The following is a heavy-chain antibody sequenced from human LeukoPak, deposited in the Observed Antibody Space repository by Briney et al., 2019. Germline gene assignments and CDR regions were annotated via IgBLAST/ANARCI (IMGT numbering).Heavy chain of an antibody. V-gene: IGHV1-18*01. CDR2: ISAYTGNT. D-gene: IGHD2-8*01. CDR1: GYPFTSYG. CDR3: ARDNDYYYGMDV. J-gene: IGHJ6*02. Sequence: ASVKVSCKASGYPFTSYGISWVRQAPGQGLEWRGWISAYTGNTNYAQKLQGRVTMATDTSTSTAYMELRSLRSDDTAVCYCARDNDYYYGMDVWGQGTTVTVSS.